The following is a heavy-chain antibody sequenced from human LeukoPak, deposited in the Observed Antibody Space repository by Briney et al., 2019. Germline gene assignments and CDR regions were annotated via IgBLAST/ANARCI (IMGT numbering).Heavy chain of an antibody. CDR1: GGSINSGGYY. D-gene: IGHD3-10*01. J-gene: IGHJ6*02. CDR3: ASASAPLLWFGELSYGMDV. Sequence: SETLSLTCTVSGGSINSGGYYWSWIRQHPGKGLEWIGYIYYSGGTYYNPSLKSRVTISVDTSKNQFSLKLSSVTAADTAVYYCASASAPLLWFGELSYGMDVWGQGTTVTVSS. V-gene: IGHV4-31*03. CDR2: IYYSGGT.